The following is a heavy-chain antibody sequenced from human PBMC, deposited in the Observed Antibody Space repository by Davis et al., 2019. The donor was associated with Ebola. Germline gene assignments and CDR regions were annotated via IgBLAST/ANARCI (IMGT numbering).Heavy chain of an antibody. V-gene: IGHV4-34*01. J-gene: IGHJ3*02. CDR2: INHSGST. CDR1: GGSFSGYY. CDR3: ARTLGNAGSHYSAFDI. Sequence: SQTLSLTRAVYGGSFSGYYWSWIRQPPGKGLEWIGAINHSGSTNYNPSLKSRVTISVDTSKNQFSLKLSSVTAADTAVYYCARTLGNAGSHYSAFDIWGQGTMVTVSS. D-gene: IGHD4-11*01.